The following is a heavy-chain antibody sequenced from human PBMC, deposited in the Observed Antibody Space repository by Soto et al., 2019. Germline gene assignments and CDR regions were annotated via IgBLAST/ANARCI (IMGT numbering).Heavy chain of an antibody. CDR1: GGSISSSSYY. J-gene: IGHJ5*02. CDR2: IYYSGST. D-gene: IGHD3-10*01. V-gene: IGHV4-39*01. CDR3: ARQEWFGELIRFDP. Sequence: ETLSLTCTVSGGSISSSSYYWGWIRQPPGKGLEWIGSIYYSGSTYYNPSLKSRVTISVDTSKNQFSLKLSSVTAADTAVYYCARQEWFGELIRFDPWGQGTLVTVSS.